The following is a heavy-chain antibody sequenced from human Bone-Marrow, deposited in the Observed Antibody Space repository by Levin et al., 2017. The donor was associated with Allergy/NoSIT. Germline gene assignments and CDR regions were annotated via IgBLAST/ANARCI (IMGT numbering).Heavy chain of an antibody. CDR3: ARDWGSGSYYTFDY. Sequence: GESLKISCAASGFTFSSYSMNWDRQAPGKGLEWVSSISSSSSYIYYADSVKGRFTISRDNAKNSLYLQMNSLRAEDTAVYYCARDWGSGSYYTFDYWGQGTLVTVSS. V-gene: IGHV3-21*01. J-gene: IGHJ4*02. D-gene: IGHD3-10*01. CDR2: ISSSSSYI. CDR1: GFTFSSYS.